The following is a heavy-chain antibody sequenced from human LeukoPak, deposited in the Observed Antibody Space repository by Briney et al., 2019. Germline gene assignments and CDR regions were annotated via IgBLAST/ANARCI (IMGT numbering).Heavy chain of an antibody. D-gene: IGHD3-10*01. CDR2: IWYDGSNK. CDR3: ARARRSLLTMARGVTSLPNDY. V-gene: IGHV3-33*01. CDR1: GFTFSSYG. J-gene: IGHJ4*02. Sequence: GGSLRLSCAASGFTFSSYGMHWVRQAPGKGLEWVAVIWYDGSNKYYADSVKGRFTISRDNSKNTLYLQMNSLRAEDTAVYYCARARRSLLTMARGVTSLPNDYWGQGTLVTVSS.